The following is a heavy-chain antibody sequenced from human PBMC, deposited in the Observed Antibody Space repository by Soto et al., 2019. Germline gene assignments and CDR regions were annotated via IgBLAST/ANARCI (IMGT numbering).Heavy chain of an antibody. D-gene: IGHD3-22*01. CDR1: GGSFSGYY. CDR2: INHSGST. CDR3: ARGKRITMIVADPFDY. Sequence: PSETLSLTCAVDGGSFSGYYWSWIRQPPGKGLEWIGEINHSGSTNYNPSLKSRVTISVDTSKNQFSLKLSSVTAADTAVYYCARGKRITMIVADPFDYWGQGTLVTVSS. J-gene: IGHJ4*02. V-gene: IGHV4-34*01.